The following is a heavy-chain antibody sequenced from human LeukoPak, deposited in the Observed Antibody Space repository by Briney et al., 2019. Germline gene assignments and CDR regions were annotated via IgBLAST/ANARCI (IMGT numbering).Heavy chain of an antibody. D-gene: IGHD6-13*01. Sequence: ASVKGSCKASVYTFTSYDINWVRQATGQGLEWMGWMNPNSGNTGYAQKFQGRVTMTRNTSISTAYMELSSLRSEDTAVYYCARGSLRQQLVPGYWGQGTLVTVSS. CDR2: MNPNSGNT. CDR1: VYTFTSYD. CDR3: ARGSLRQQLVPGY. J-gene: IGHJ4*02. V-gene: IGHV1-8*01.